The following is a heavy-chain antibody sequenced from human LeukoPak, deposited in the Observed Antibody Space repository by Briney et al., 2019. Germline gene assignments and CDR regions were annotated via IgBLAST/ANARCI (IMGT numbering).Heavy chain of an antibody. CDR3: TRDSQGSGMYSVVY. D-gene: IGHD3-10*01. CDR2: IKQDGSER. V-gene: IGHV3-7*05. CDR1: AITFSNSW. Sequence: PGGSLRLSCTASAITFSNSWMTWVRQAPGKGLEWVANIKQDGSERYYVDSVKGRFTISRDNAKNSLFLQMNSLRAEDTAVYYCTRDSQGSGMYSVVYWGQGSLVTVSS. J-gene: IGHJ4*02.